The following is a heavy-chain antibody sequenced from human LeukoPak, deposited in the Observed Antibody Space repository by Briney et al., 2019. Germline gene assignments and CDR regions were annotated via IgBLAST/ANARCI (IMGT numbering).Heavy chain of an antibody. D-gene: IGHD2-2*01. V-gene: IGHV3-30-3*01. Sequence: GRSLRLSCAASGFTFSTYIIHWVRQAPGKGLEWLAVISHDGGNKYYADSVKGRFTISRDDSKNTLYLQMNSLRAEDTAVYYCAREYCTSTTCSSPFDYWGQGTLVTVSS. CDR3: AREYCTSTTCSSPFDY. CDR2: ISHDGGNK. J-gene: IGHJ4*02. CDR1: GFTFSTYI.